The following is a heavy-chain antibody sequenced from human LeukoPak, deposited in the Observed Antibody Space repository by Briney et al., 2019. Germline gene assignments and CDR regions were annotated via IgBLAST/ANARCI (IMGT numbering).Heavy chain of an antibody. Sequence: PGGSLRLSCVASGFTFSSYGMHWVRQAPGKGLEWVAFIRYDGSNKYYADSVKGRFTISRDNSKNTLYLQMNSLRAEDTAVYYCAKDFTYYDILTGYSDYFDYWGQGTLVTVSS. D-gene: IGHD3-9*01. V-gene: IGHV3-30*02. CDR2: IRYDGSNK. CDR3: AKDFTYYDILTGYSDYFDY. CDR1: GFTFSSYG. J-gene: IGHJ4*02.